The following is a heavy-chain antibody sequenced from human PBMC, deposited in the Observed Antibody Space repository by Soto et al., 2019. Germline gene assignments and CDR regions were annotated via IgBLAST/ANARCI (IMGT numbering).Heavy chain of an antibody. CDR2: INQDGSEK. J-gene: IGHJ6*02. Sequence: GGSLRLSCAVSGFTFSSSWMTWVRQAPGKGLEWVANINQDGSEKYCVDSVKGRFTISRDNAKNSLYLQMNSLRVADTAVYYCARGHYGMDVWGQGTTVTVSS. CDR3: ARGHYGMDV. CDR1: GFTFSSSW. V-gene: IGHV3-7*03.